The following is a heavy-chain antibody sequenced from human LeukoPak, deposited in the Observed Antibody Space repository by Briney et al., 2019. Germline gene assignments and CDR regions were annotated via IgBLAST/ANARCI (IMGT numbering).Heavy chain of an antibody. V-gene: IGHV4-34*01. CDR3: ARGRHYYDSSGYYYDY. CDR1: GGSFSGYY. J-gene: IGHJ4*02. CDR2: INHSGST. D-gene: IGHD3-22*01. Sequence: KPSETLSLTCAVYGGSFSGYYWSWIRQPPGEGLEWIGEINHSGSTNYNPSLKSRVTISVDTSKNQFSLKLSSVTAADTAVYYCARGRHYYDSSGYYYDYWGQGTLVTVSS.